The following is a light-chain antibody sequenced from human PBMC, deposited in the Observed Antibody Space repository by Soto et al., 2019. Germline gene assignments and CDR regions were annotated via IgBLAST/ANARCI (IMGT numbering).Light chain of an antibody. CDR1: NIGSRN. V-gene: IGLV3-9*01. CDR2: RES. Sequence: SSELTQPLSVSVALGQTASITCGGNNIGSRNVHWYQQKPGQAPVMVIYRESIRPSGIPERFSGSNSGNTATLTISRAQAGDEADYYCQVWDSSTVVFGGGTKVTVL. CDR3: QVWDSSTVV. J-gene: IGLJ2*01.